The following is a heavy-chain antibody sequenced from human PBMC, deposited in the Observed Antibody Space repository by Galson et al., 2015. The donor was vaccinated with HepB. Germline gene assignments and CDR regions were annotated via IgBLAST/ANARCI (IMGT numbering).Heavy chain of an antibody. CDR1: GYTFTSYY. J-gene: IGHJ4*02. V-gene: IGHV1-46*03. CDR3: AILTYSSSMIPIHQYRAFDY. CDR2: INPSGGST. D-gene: IGHD6-6*01. Sequence: SVKVSCKASGYTFTSYYMHWVRQAPGQGLEWMGIINPSGGSTSYAQKFQGRVTMTRDTSTSTVYMELSSLRSEDTAVYYCAILTYSSSMIPIHQYRAFDYWGQGTLVTVSS.